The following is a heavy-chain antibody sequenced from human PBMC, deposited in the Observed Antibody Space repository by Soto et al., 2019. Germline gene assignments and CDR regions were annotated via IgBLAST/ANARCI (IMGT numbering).Heavy chain of an antibody. Sequence: QVQLVQSGAEVKKPGSSVKVSCKASGGTFSSYTISWVRQAPGQGLEWMGRIIPILGIANYAQKFQGRVTITADKATSTDYMELSSLRSEDTAVYYCASQGMVATSPFDYWGQGTLVTVSS. V-gene: IGHV1-69*02. CDR3: ASQGMVATSPFDY. D-gene: IGHD5-12*01. J-gene: IGHJ4*02. CDR1: GGTFSSYT. CDR2: IIPILGIA.